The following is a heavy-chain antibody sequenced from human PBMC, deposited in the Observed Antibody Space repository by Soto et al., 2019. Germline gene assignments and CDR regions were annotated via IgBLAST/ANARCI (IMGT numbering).Heavy chain of an antibody. V-gene: IGHV4-4*07. CDR2: IYANGNA. CDR1: GVSFSSYY. CDR3: ARGVRDGYFGLDV. J-gene: IGHJ6*02. D-gene: IGHD3-16*02. Sequence: QAQLQESGPGLVKPSETLSLTCSVSGVSFSSYYWTWIRQPAGKGLQWIGRIYANGNANYNPSLKSRVTMSVDTSKNQFSLRLRSVTAADTAVYYCARGVRDGYFGLDVWGPGATVTVSS.